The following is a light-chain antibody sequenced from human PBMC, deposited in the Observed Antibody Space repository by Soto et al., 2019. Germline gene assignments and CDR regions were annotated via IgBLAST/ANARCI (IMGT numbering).Light chain of an antibody. J-gene: IGKJ2*01. CDR2: GAS. CDR1: QSVSRN. V-gene: IGKV3-20*01. Sequence: IVLTQSPGILSLSPGERATLSCRASQSVSRNLIWFQQKPGQAPRLLIYGASSRATGIPDRFSGSGSGTDFTLTISRLEPEDFAVFYCLQYGSSPYTFGQETKLEIK. CDR3: LQYGSSPYT.